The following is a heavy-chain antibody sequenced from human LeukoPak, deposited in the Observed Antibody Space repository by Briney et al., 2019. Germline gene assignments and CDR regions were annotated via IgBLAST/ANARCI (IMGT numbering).Heavy chain of an antibody. Sequence: GESLKISCKGSGHNFTSYWIGWVRQMPGKGLEWMGIIYPGDSDTRYSPSFQGQVTISADKSISTAYLQWSSLKASDTAMYYCARWAYYYDSTRQYYFDYWGQGTLVTVSS. D-gene: IGHD3-22*01. CDR3: ARWAYYYDSTRQYYFDY. V-gene: IGHV5-51*01. J-gene: IGHJ4*02. CDR2: IYPGDSDT. CDR1: GHNFTSYW.